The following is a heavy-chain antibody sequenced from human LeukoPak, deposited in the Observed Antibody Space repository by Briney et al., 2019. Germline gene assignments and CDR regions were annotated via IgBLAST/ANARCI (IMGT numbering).Heavy chain of an antibody. D-gene: IGHD2-8*01. CDR3: ATSLYLDAFDI. Sequence: PSETLSLTCTVSGGSISSYYWSWLRQPAGKGLEWLGRIYTSGSTYYNPSSKSRVTMSVDTSKNQFSLKLRSVTAADTAVYYCATSLYLDAFDIWGQGTMVTVSS. CDR2: IYTSGST. V-gene: IGHV4-4*07. CDR1: GGSISSYY. J-gene: IGHJ3*02.